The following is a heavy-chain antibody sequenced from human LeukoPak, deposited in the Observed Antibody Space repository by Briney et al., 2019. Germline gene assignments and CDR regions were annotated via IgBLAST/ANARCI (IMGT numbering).Heavy chain of an antibody. CDR2: INHSGST. CDR3: ARGRRLSLIVVVVAATGNYFDY. D-gene: IGHD2-15*01. Sequence: SETLSLTCAVYGGSFSGYYWSWIRQPPGKGLEWIGEINHSGSTNYNPSLNSRVTISVDTSKNQFSLKLSSVTAADTAVYYCARGRRLSLIVVVVAATGNYFDYWGQGTLVTVSS. V-gene: IGHV4-34*01. J-gene: IGHJ4*02. CDR1: GGSFSGYY.